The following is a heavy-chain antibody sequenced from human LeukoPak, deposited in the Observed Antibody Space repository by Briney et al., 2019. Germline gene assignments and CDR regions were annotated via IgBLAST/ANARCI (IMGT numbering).Heavy chain of an antibody. J-gene: IGHJ6*04. Sequence: GGSLRLSCAASGFTFSSYSTNWVRQAPGKGLEWVSYISSSGSTIYYADSVKGRFTISRDNAKNSLYLQMNSLRAEDTAVYYCAELGITMIGGVWGKGTTVTISS. D-gene: IGHD3-10*02. V-gene: IGHV3-48*04. CDR2: ISSSGSTI. CDR1: GFTFSSYS. CDR3: AELGITMIGGV.